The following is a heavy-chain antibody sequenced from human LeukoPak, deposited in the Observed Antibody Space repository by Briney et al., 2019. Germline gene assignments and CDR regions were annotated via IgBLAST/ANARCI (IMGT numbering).Heavy chain of an antibody. D-gene: IGHD2-8*02. CDR3: AGTELGYCTVTGCPLES. Sequence: SETLSLTCNVPGASLSSYFWSWIRQPPGKGLEWIGYIYYDGYPNYSPSLRSRITISVEKSKSQFSLNLRSVTAADTALYFCAGTELGYCTVTGCPLESWGQGTLVIVSS. V-gene: IGHV4-59*01. CDR1: GASLSSYF. CDR2: IYYDGYP. J-gene: IGHJ4*02.